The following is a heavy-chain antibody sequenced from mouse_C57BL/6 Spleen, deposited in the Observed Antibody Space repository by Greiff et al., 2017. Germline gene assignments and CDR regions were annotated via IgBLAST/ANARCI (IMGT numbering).Heavy chain of an antibody. D-gene: IGHD1-1*01. CDR2: ISDGGSYT. V-gene: IGHV5-4*01. Sequence: EVKLVESGGGLVKPGGSLKLSCAASGFTFSSYAMSWVRQTPEKRLEWVATISDGGSYTYYPDNVKGRFTISRDNAKNNLYLQMSHLKSEDTAMYYCEREGEGYYSYYFDYWGQGTTLTVSS. CDR3: EREGEGYYSYYFDY. CDR1: GFTFSSYA. J-gene: IGHJ2*01.